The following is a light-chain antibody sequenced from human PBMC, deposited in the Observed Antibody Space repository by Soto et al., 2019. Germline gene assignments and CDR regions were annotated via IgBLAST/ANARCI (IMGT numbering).Light chain of an antibody. CDR2: RAS. CDR1: QSVGSL. CDR3: QQYNKWPIT. J-gene: IGKJ5*01. V-gene: IGKV3-15*01. Sequence: EIVLTQSPATLSVSPGERATLSCRASQSVGSLLAWYQQKPGQAPRLLIYRASSRATGISGSFSGSGSGTEFTLTITRLQSEDFAVYYCQQYNKWPITFGQGTRLEIK.